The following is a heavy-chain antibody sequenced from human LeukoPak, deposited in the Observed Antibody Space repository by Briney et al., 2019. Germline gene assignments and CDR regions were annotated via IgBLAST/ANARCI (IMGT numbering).Heavy chain of an antibody. J-gene: IGHJ4*02. CDR3: ARDSLYDSSGYYFNY. CDR2: IYHSGST. Sequence: SQTLSLTCTVSGGSISSGGYYRSWIRQPPGKGLEWIGYIYHSGSTYYNPSLKSRVTISVDRSKNQFSLKLSSVTAADTAVYYCARDSLYDSSGYYFNYWGQGTLVTVSS. D-gene: IGHD3-22*01. V-gene: IGHV4-30-2*01. CDR1: GGSISSGGYY.